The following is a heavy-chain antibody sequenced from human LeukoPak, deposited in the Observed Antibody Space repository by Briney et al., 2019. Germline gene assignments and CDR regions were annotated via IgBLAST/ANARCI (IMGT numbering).Heavy chain of an antibody. CDR3: ARHTDYYGSGSYDY. J-gene: IGHJ4*02. CDR2: IWYDGSKQ. CDR1: GFTFSSHG. V-gene: IGHV3-33*01. D-gene: IGHD3-10*01. Sequence: PGGSLRLSCAAAGFTFSSHGMHWVRQAPGKGLEWVTSIWYDGSKQYYADSVKGRFTISRDNSKNILYLQMNSLRAEDTAVYYCARHTDYYGSGSYDYWGQGTLVTVSS.